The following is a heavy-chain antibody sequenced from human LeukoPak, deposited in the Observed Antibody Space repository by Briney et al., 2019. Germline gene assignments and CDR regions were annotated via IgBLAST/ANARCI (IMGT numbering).Heavy chain of an antibody. CDR3: ARVVVGATTPEVAFDI. CDR1: GYTFTGYY. D-gene: IGHD1-26*01. CDR2: INPNSGGT. Sequence: ASVKVSCKASGYTFTGYYMHWVRQAPGQGLEWMGWINPNSGGTNYAQKVQGRVTMTRDTSISTAYMELSRLRSDDTAVYYCARVVVGATTPEVAFDIWGQGTMVTVSS. V-gene: IGHV1-2*02. J-gene: IGHJ3*02.